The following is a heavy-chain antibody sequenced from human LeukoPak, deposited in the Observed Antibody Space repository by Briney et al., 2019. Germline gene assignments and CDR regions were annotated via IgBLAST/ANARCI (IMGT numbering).Heavy chain of an antibody. Sequence: TGGSLRLSCEAFGFTFSNFAMSWVRQAPGKGLEWVSTITGGSGAKYYADSVKGRFTISRDNSKDTLYLQMNSLRADDTAVYFCAKDTPLTGYTSGWSSNSFDYWGQGILVAVSS. J-gene: IGHJ4*02. CDR3: AKDTPLTGYTSGWSSNSFDY. V-gene: IGHV3-23*01. CDR2: ITGGSGAK. D-gene: IGHD6-19*01. CDR1: GFTFSNFA.